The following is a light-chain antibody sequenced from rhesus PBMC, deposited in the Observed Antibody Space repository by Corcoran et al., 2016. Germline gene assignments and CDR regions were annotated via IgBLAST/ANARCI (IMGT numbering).Light chain of an antibody. CDR3: QHYYDNPFT. J-gene: IGKJ4*01. Sequence: DIQMTQSPSALSASVGGRLTISCRASQNIYSSLAWYQQKPGKAPELLIYAASRLPTGIPSRFSGSGSGTDFTLTISSLQPEDSAAYYCQHYYDNPFTFGGGTKVEIK. V-gene: IGKV1S12*01. CDR1: QNIYSS. CDR2: AAS.